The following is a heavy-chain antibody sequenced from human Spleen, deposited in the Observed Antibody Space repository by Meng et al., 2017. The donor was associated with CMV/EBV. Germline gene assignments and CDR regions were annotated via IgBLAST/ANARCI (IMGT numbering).Heavy chain of an antibody. CDR2: VSKDGGTK. CDR3: ARDYCSSTSCYPGGKNWFDP. V-gene: IGHV3-30*04. J-gene: IGHJ5*02. CDR1: GFTFSNYA. D-gene: IGHD2-2*01. Sequence: GESLKISCAASGFTFSNYAMQWVRQAPGKGLEWVAVVSKDGGTKFYADSVKGRFTISRDNFKNTLYLQMNSLRAEDTAVYYCARDYCSSTSCYPGGKNWFDPWGQGTLVTVSS.